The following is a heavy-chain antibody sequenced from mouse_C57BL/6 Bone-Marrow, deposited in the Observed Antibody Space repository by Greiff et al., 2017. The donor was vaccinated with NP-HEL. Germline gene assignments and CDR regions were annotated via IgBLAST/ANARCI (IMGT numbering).Heavy chain of an antibody. J-gene: IGHJ2*01. D-gene: IGHD1-2*01. CDR2: IDPSDSYT. CDR3: ARTAFDY. V-gene: IGHV1-69*01. CDR1: GYTFTSYW. Sequence: QVQLQQPGAELVMPGASVKLSCKASGYTFTSYWMHWVKQRPGQGLEWIGEIDPSDSYTNYNQKFKGKSTLTVDKSPSTAYMQLSSLTAEDSAVYYCARTAFDYWGQGTTLTVSS.